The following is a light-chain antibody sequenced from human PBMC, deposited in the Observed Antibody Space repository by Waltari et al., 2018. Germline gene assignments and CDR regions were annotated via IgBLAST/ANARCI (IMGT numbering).Light chain of an antibody. J-gene: IGLJ2*01. Sequence: SYELTQPPSVSVSPGQTASITCSGDKLGDKYACWYPQKPGQSPVLVIYQDSKRPSGLPERFSGSNSGNTATLTISGTQAMDEADYYCQAWDSSTVVFGGGTKLTVL. CDR1: KLGDKY. CDR3: QAWDSSTVV. V-gene: IGLV3-1*01. CDR2: QDS.